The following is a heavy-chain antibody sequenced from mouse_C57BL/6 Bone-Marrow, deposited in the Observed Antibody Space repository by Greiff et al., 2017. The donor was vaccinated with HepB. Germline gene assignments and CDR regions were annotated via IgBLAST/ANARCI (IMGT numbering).Heavy chain of an antibody. CDR3: TREDGNYDWYFDV. J-gene: IGHJ1*03. V-gene: IGHV6-6*01. D-gene: IGHD2-1*01. CDR2: IRNKANNHAT. Sequence: EVQLVESGGGLVQPGGSMKLSCAASGFTFSDAWMDWVRQSPEKGLEWVAEIRNKANNHATYYAESVKGRFTISRDDSKSSVYLQLNSLRAEDTGIYYCTREDGNYDWYFDVWGTGTTVTVSS. CDR1: GFTFSDAW.